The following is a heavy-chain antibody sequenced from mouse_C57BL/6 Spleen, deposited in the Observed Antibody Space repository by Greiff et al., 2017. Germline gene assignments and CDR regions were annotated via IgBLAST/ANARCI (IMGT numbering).Heavy chain of an antibody. Sequence: VMLVESGPELVKPGASVKLSCTASGYTFTSYDIHWVKQRPGSGLEWIGWIYPRDGSTKYNEKFKGKATLTVATSSSTTYLELHSLTSEDSAVYFYARRGSAMDYGGQGTSVTVAS. V-gene: IGHV1-85*01. D-gene: IGHD1-1*02. CDR2: IYPRDGST. J-gene: IGHJ4*01. CDR3: ARRGSAMDY. CDR1: GYTFTSYD.